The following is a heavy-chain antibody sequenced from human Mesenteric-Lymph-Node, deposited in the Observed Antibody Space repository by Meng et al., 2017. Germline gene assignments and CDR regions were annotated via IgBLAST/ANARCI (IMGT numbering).Heavy chain of an antibody. D-gene: IGHD2-21*01. CDR2: FPPGSGA. CDR3: AKNGAYCLES. Sequence: QGQLVESGPRGVKPSGCLSFTCSVSGGSIGGGTWWSWVRQRPGKGLQWIGQFPPGSGAAYNPSLETRVTISVDTSKNQCSLELTSVTAAETAVYYCAKNGAYCLESWGQGTLVTVSS. CDR1: GGSIGGGTW. V-gene: IGHV4-4*02. J-gene: IGHJ4*02.